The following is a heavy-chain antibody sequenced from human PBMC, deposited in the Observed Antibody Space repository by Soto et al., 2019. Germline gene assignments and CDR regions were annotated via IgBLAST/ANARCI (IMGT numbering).Heavy chain of an antibody. CDR1: GFIFSDYY. CDR3: TTVDFYGSGANDS. V-gene: IGHV3-72*01. J-gene: IGHJ4*02. CDR2: SKNKANNDTS. D-gene: IGHD3-10*01. Sequence: GGSLRLSCAASGFIFSDYYIDWVRQAPGKGLEWVGRSKNKANNDTSEYAASVKGRFIISRDESKNSLYRQMNSLKTEDTAVYSCTTVDFYGSGANDSWGPGILVTVSS.